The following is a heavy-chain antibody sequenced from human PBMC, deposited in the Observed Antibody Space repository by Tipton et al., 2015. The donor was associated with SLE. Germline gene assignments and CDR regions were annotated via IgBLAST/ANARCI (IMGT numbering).Heavy chain of an antibody. Sequence: QSGAEVKKPGASVKVSCKASGYTFTSYAMHWVRQAPGQRLEWMGWINAGNGNTKYSQKFQGRVTITRDTFASTAYMELSSLRSEDTAVYYCARHPPYGSGSSYFDYWGQGTLVTVSS. CDR3: ARHPPYGSGSSYFDY. CDR1: GYTFTSYA. D-gene: IGHD3-10*01. V-gene: IGHV1-3*01. CDR2: INAGNGNT. J-gene: IGHJ4*02.